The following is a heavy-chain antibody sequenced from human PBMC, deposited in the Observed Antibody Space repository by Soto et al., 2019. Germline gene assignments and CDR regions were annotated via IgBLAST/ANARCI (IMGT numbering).Heavy chain of an antibody. CDR3: ARDNQVGGSWRNWFDP. J-gene: IGHJ5*02. Sequence: ASVKVSCKASGGTFSSYAISWVRQAPGQGLEWMGGIIPIFGTANYAQKFQGRVTITADKSTSTAYMELSSLRSEDTAVYYCARDNQVGGSWRNWFDPWGQGTLVTVSS. CDR2: IIPIFGTA. CDR1: GGTFSSYA. V-gene: IGHV1-69*06. D-gene: IGHD2-15*01.